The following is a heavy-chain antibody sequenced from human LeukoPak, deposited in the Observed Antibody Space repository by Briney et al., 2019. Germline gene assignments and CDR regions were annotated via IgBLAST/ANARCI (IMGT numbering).Heavy chain of an antibody. J-gene: IGHJ4*02. CDR3: AKGSHYSGSYISDY. D-gene: IGHD1-26*01. V-gene: IGHV3-23*01. CDR2: ISGSGGST. Sequence: GGSLRLSCAASGSTFSSYAMSWVRQAPGKGLEWVSGISGSGGSTYYADSVKGRFTISRDNSKNTLYLQMNSLRAEDTAVYYCAKGSHYSGSYISDYWGQGTLVTVSS. CDR1: GSTFSSYA.